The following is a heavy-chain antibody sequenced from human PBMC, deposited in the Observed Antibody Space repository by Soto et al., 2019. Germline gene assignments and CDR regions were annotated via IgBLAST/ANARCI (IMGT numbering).Heavy chain of an antibody. V-gene: IGHV1-69*02. CDR3: ASDGRGQIDL. J-gene: IGHJ3*01. D-gene: IGHD1-1*01. Sequence: QVLLVQSGAEVKKPGSSVKVSCKASGGTFSSYTISWVRQAPGQGLEWMGRIIAILGIANYVQKFQGRVTITADKSTSTAYMALCGLRAEDTAVYYCASDGRGQIDLWGQGTMVTASS. CDR1: GGTFSSYT. CDR2: IIAILGIA.